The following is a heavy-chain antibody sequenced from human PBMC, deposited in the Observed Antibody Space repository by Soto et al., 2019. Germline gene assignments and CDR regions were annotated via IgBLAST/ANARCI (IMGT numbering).Heavy chain of an antibody. D-gene: IGHD2-15*01. V-gene: IGHV4-34*01. CDR3: ANIHSYPPLQVAVATQSS. J-gene: IGHJ5*02. CDR1: GGSFSGYY. Sequence: SETLSLTCAVYGGSFSGYYWSWIRQPPGKGLEWIGEINHSGSTNYNPSLKSRVTISVDTSKNQFSLKLSSVTAADTAVYYCANIHSYPPLQVAVATQSSWGQGTLVTVSS. CDR2: INHSGST.